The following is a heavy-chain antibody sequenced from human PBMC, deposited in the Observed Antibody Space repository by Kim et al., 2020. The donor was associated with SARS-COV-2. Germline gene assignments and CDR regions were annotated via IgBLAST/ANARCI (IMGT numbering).Heavy chain of an antibody. D-gene: IGHD3-22*01. CDR2: IYYSGRT. CDR3: ARAPVYYYDSSGYDDAFDI. Sequence: SETLSLTCTVSGGSISSGGYYWSWIRQHPGKGLEWIGYIYYSGRTYYNPSLKSRVTISVDTSKNQFSLKLSSVTAADTAVYYCARAPVYYYDSSGYDDAFDIWGQGTMVTVSS. J-gene: IGHJ3*02. CDR1: GGSISSGGYY. V-gene: IGHV4-31*03.